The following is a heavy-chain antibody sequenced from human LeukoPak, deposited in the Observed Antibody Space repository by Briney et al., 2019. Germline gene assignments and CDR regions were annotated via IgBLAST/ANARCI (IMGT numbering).Heavy chain of an antibody. D-gene: IGHD1-1*01. CDR3: ARLGNWNASPAFDY. Sequence: PSETLSLTCTVSGGSISSGGYYWSWIRQHPGKGLEWIGYIYYSGSTYYNPSLKSRVTISVDTSKNQFSLKLSSVTAADTAVYYCARLGNWNASPAFDYWGQGTLVTVSS. CDR2: IYYSGST. J-gene: IGHJ4*02. CDR1: GGSISSGGYY. V-gene: IGHV4-31*03.